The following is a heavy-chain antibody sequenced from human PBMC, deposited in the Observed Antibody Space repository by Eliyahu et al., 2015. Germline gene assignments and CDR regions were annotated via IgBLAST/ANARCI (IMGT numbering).Heavy chain of an antibody. CDR3: AKDLLRFLEWGPFDY. D-gene: IGHD3-3*01. Sequence: EVQLLESGGGLVQPGGSLRLSCAASGXTFSSXAMSWVRQAPGKGLEWVSAIXGSGGSTYYADSVKGRFTISRDNSKNTLYLQMNSLRAEDTAVYYCAKDLLRFLEWGPFDYWGQGTLVTVSS. CDR1: GXTFSSXA. V-gene: IGHV3-23*01. J-gene: IGHJ4*02. CDR2: IXGSGGST.